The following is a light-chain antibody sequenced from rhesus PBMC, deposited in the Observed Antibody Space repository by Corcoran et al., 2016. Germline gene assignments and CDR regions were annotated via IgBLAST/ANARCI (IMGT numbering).Light chain of an antibody. Sequence: DIQMTQSPSALSASVGDRVTISCRASQNIYSYLAWYQQKPGKAPKLLLYGVSTLQAGIPSRFSGRRSGTDFTLTSSSLQPEDSSDYYCQHYYINPRSFGQETKVEVK. CDR2: GVS. CDR1: QNIYSY. CDR3: QHYYINPRS. V-gene: IGKV1S12*01. J-gene: IGKJ1*01.